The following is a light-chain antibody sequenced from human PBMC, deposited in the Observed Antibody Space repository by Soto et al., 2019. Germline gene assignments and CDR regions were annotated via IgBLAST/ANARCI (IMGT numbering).Light chain of an antibody. CDR2: RAS. V-gene: IGKV3-15*01. J-gene: IGKJ1*01. CDR1: PRLGDN. Sequence: EILLTQSPATLAVSPGDPATLSCRASPRLGDNLAWYQQNPGQAPRLLIFRASSSAEGVPARFSASGAGTEFTLTIIGLLSDEFAVDYCRQYNNWPPWTFGPGTKVDIK. CDR3: RQYNNWPPWT.